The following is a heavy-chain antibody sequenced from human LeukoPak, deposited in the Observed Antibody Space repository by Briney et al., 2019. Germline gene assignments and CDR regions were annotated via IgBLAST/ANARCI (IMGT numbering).Heavy chain of an antibody. D-gene: IGHD6-19*01. Sequence: GGSLSLSCAAFGFTLSGSWRHWVGQAPGKGLLWVSRISSDGSGSSTMYADSVKGRFTISRDDAKNTLYLQMNSLRGEDTAVYYCVKSSGWPDYWGQGTLVTVSS. CDR1: GFTLSGSW. CDR3: VKSSGWPDY. CDR2: ISSDGSGSST. V-gene: IGHV3-74*03. J-gene: IGHJ4*02.